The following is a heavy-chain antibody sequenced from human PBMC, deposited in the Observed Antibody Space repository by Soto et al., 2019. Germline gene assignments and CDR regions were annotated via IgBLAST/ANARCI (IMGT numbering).Heavy chain of an antibody. CDR2: ISGSGGST. CDR1: GFTFSSYA. D-gene: IGHD6-19*01. CDR3: ARLPKGGIAVAGKSDPNYGMDV. J-gene: IGHJ6*02. Sequence: GGSLRLSCAASGFTFSSYAMSWVRQAPGKGLEWVSAISGSGGSTYYADSVKSRFTISRDNSKNTLYLQMNSLRAEDTAVYYCARLPKGGIAVAGKSDPNYGMDVWGQGTTVTVSS. V-gene: IGHV3-23*01.